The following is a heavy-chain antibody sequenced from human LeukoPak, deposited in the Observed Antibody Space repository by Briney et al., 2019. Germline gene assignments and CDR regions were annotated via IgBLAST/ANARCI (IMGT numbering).Heavy chain of an antibody. CDR3: ATAPWTYGSGSYYYYYYMDV. CDR1: GGSISSYY. J-gene: IGHJ6*03. D-gene: IGHD3-10*01. Sequence: SETLSLTCTVSGGSISSYYWSWIRQPPGKGLEWIGYIYYSGSTNYNPSLKSRVTISVDTSKNQFSLKLSSVTAADTAVYYCATAPWTYGSGSYYYYYYMDVWGKGTTVTVSS. CDR2: IYYSGST. V-gene: IGHV4-59*01.